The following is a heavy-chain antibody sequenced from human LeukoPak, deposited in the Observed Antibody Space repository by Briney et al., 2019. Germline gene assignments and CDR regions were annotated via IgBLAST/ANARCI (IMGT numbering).Heavy chain of an antibody. V-gene: IGHV1-2*02. CDR1: GYTFTGYY. J-gene: IGHJ5*02. D-gene: IGHD6-6*01. CDR3: AREGDSSSPGPYNWFDP. CDR2: INPNSGGT. Sequence: ASVKVSCKASGYTFTGYYMHWVRQAPGQGLEWMGWINPNSGGTNYAQKFQGRVTMTRDTSISTAYMELSRQRSDDTAVYYCAREGDSSSPGPYNWFDPWGQGTLVTVSS.